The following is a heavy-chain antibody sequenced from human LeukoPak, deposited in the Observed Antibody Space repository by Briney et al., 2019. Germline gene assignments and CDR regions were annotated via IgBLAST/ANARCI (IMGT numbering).Heavy chain of an antibody. D-gene: IGHD3-10*01. V-gene: IGHV3-30*02. CDR2: IRYDGADK. Sequence: GGSLRLSCAASGFTFSSYAMHWVRQAPGKGLEWVTFIRYDGADKYYADSVKGRFSIARDNSKNTVFLQMNSLRPEDTAIYYCVGALRVRHYNPHFDYWGQGTLVTVSS. CDR1: GFTFSSYA. CDR3: VGALRVRHYNPHFDY. J-gene: IGHJ4*02.